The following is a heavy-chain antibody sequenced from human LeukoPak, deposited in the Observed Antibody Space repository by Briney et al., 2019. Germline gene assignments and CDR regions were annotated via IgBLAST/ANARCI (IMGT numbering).Heavy chain of an antibody. Sequence: GGSLRLSCAASGFTFSSYAMHWVRQAPGKGLEWVAVISYDGSNKYYADSVKGRFTISRDNSKNTLYLQMNSLRAEDTAVYYCAKDFRQGAFDIWGQGTMVTVSS. CDR3: AKDFRQGAFDI. CDR2: ISYDGSNK. J-gene: IGHJ3*02. CDR1: GFTFSSYA. V-gene: IGHV3-30-3*01.